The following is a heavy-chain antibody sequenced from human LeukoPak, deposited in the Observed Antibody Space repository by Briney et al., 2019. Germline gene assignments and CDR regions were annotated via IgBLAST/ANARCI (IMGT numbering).Heavy chain of an antibody. CDR3: AREIPLIIAETPKDAFDI. J-gene: IGHJ3*02. CDR2: IIPIFGTA. Sequence: ASVKVSCKAFGYSFIGYAISWVRQAPGQGLEWMGRIIPIFGTANYAQKFQGRVTITTDESTSTAFMELSSLRSEDTAVYYCAREIPLIIAETPKDAFDIWGQGTMVTVSS. D-gene: IGHD6-13*01. V-gene: IGHV1-69*05. CDR1: GYSFIGYA.